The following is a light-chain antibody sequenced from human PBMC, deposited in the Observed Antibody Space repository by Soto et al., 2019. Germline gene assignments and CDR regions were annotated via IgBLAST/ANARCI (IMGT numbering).Light chain of an antibody. V-gene: IGLV2-14*01. J-gene: IGLJ1*01. CDR2: DVS. CDR3: SSYTSSSTYV. CDR1: SSDVGGYDY. Sequence: QSALTQPASVSGSPGQSITISCTGTSSDVGGYDYVSWYQQHPGKAPKLMIYDVSNRPSGVSNRFSGSKSVNTASLTISGXXXXXXXDYYCSSYTSSSTYVFGTGTKL.